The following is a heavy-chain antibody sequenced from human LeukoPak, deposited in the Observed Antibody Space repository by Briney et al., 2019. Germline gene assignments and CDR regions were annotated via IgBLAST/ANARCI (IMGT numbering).Heavy chain of an antibody. V-gene: IGHV3-7*03. D-gene: IGHD4-23*01. CDR3: ARGGGHLDC. CDR2: IKQDGSDK. CDR1: GFTFSNYW. Sequence: GGSLRLSCAVSGFTFSNYWMTWVRQAPGKGLEWVANIKQDGSDKYYLTSVRGRFTISRDNAKNSLFLQMNSLRVEDTAVYYCARGGGHLDCWGQGTLVTVSS. J-gene: IGHJ4*02.